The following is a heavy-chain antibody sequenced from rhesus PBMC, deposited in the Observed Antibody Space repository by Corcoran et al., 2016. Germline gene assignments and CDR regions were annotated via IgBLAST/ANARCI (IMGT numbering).Heavy chain of an antibody. D-gene: IGHD2-21*01. J-gene: IGHJ4*01. V-gene: IGHV4-122*02. Sequence: QVQLQESGPGLVKPSETLSLTCAASGGPISSGYYYWSWIRPPPGRGLEWIGYITYSGSTSYNPSLKSRVTISRDTSKNQFSLKLSSVTAADTGVYYCARSRAVLVVVATLDYWGQGVLVTVSS. CDR2: ITYSGST. CDR1: GGPISSGYYY. CDR3: ARSRAVLVVVATLDY.